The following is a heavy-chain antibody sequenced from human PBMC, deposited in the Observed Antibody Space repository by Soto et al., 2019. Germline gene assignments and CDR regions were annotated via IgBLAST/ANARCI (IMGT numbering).Heavy chain of an antibody. CDR1: GGSISSSSYY. J-gene: IGHJ6*02. CDR3: ARRRTYRSSSWYGLHYGMDV. CDR2: IYYSGST. Sequence: QLQLQESGPGLVKPSETLSLTCTVSGGSISSSSYYWGWIRQPPGKGLEWIGSIYYSGSTYYNPSLKSRVTISVDTSKNQFSLKLSSVTAADTAVYYCARRRTYRSSSWYGLHYGMDVWGQGTTVTVS. D-gene: IGHD6-13*01. V-gene: IGHV4-39*01.